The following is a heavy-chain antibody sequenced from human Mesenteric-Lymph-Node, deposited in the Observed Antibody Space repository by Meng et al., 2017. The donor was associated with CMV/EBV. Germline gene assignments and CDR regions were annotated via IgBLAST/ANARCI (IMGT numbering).Heavy chain of an antibody. Sequence: SETLSLTCTVSGDSVSGGSYYWTWIRQAPGKGLEWIGYIYNSVSTNYNPSLKSRVTISVDTSKNQFSLKLTSVTAADTAVYYCARVLNYYYYGMDVWGQGTTVTVSS. J-gene: IGHJ6*02. D-gene: IGHD2-8*02. CDR2: IYNSVST. V-gene: IGHV4-61*01. CDR3: ARVLNYYYYGMDV. CDR1: GDSVSGGSYY.